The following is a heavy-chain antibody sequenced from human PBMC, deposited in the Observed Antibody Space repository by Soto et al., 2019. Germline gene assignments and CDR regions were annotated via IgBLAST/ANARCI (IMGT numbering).Heavy chain of an antibody. V-gene: IGHV1-69*13. CDR2: IIPIFGTA. D-gene: IGHD4-4*01. Sequence: SVKVSCKASGGTFSSYAISWVRQAPGQGLEWMGGIIPIFGTANYAQKFQGRVTITADESTSTAYMELSSLRSEDTAVYYCARGEPGRTVTTQHFDHWGQGTLVTVSS. CDR3: ARGEPGRTVTTQHFDH. CDR1: GGTFSSYA. J-gene: IGHJ4*02.